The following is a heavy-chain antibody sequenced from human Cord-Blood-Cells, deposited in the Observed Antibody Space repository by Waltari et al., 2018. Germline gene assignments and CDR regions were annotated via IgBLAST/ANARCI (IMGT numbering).Heavy chain of an antibody. V-gene: IGHV2-70*01. J-gene: IGHJ3*02. Sequence: HVTLRESGPALVKPTQTLTLTCTFSGFSPSTSGMCVSCIRQPPGKALEWLALIYWDDDKYYSTSLKTRLTISKDTSKNQVVLTMTNMDPVDTATYYCARAPTSCYILDAFDIWGQGTMVTVSS. CDR1: GFSPSTSGMC. CDR2: IYWDDDK. CDR3: ARAPTSCYILDAFDI. D-gene: IGHD2-2*02.